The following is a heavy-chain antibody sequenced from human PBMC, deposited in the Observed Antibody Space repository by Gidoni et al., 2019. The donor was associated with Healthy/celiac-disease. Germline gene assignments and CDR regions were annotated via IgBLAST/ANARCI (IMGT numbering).Heavy chain of an antibody. D-gene: IGHD6-6*01. CDR1: GFTFSSYA. V-gene: IGHV3-23*01. Sequence: EVQLLEYGGGLVQPGGSLRLSCAASGFTFSSYAMSWVRQAPGKGLEWVSAISGGGGSTYYADSVKGRFTISRDNSKNTLYLQMNSLRAEDTAVYYCAKNIAARPNAFDIWGQGTMVTVSS. CDR2: ISGGGGST. CDR3: AKNIAARPNAFDI. J-gene: IGHJ3*02.